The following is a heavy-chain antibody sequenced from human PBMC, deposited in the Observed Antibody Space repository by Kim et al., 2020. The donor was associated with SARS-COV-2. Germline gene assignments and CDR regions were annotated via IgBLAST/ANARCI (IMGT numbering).Heavy chain of an antibody. D-gene: IGHD6-19*01. V-gene: IGHV3-23*01. CDR1: GFTISRHA. CDR3: AKDHGSGGWPTFDY. Sequence: GGSLRLSCGASGFTISRHAMSWVRQVPGMGLEWVASVNNSGNPYYADSVKGRFTISIDKAKSTLYLQMNSLRAEDTALYYCAKDHGSGGWPTFDYWGQGT. CDR2: VNNSGNP. J-gene: IGHJ4*02.